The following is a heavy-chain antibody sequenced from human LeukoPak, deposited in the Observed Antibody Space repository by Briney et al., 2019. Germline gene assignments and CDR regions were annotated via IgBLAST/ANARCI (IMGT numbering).Heavy chain of an antibody. CDR2: IKKDGSEK. CDR1: GFTFSSHW. J-gene: IGHJ4*02. V-gene: IGHV3-7*01. CDR3: ARTYAYDATGDRGH. D-gene: IGHD3-16*01. Sequence: PGGSLRLSCAASGFTFSSHWMSWVRQAPGKGLEWVANIKKDGSEKYYVDAVKGRFTISRDNAKNSLYLQMNSLRAEDTAVYYCARTYAYDATGDRGHWGQGTLVTVSS.